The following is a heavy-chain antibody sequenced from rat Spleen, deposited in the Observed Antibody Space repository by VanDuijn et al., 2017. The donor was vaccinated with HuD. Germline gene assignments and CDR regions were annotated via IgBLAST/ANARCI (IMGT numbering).Heavy chain of an antibody. CDR3: ARGEGWFAY. J-gene: IGHJ3*01. CDR2: IWGDGNT. CDR1: GFSLTSYH. Sequence: QVQLKESGPGLVKPSETLSLTCTVSGFSLTSYHVSWVRQPPGKGLEWMGVIWGDGNTAYNSALKSRLSISRDTSKSQVFLKMSSLKTEDTATYYCARGEGWFAYWGQGTLVTVSS. D-gene: IGHD1-11*01. V-gene: IGHV2-32*01.